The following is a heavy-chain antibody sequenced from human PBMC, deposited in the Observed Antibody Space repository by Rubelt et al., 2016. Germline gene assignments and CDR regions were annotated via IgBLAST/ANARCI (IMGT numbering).Heavy chain of an antibody. CDR2: IIPIFGTA. CDR3: ARLSIFEDTAMVMSDY. V-gene: IGHV1-69*01. D-gene: IGHD5-18*01. CDR1: GGTFSSYA. Sequence: QVQLVQSGAEVKKPGSSVKVSCKASGGTFSSYAISWVRQAPGQGLEWMGGIIPIFGTANYAQKCQGRVTITADESTSTAYMELSSLRSEDTAVYYCARLSIFEDTAMVMSDYWGQGTLVTVSS. J-gene: IGHJ4*02.